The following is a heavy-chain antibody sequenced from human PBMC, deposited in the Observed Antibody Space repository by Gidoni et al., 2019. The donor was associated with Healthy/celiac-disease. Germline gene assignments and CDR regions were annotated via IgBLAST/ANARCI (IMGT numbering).Heavy chain of an antibody. J-gene: IGHJ4*02. D-gene: IGHD3-22*01. CDR3: ARGESQYYYDSSGYFTDY. Sequence: QVQLVESGGGLVKPGGSLRLSCAASGFTFSDYYMSWIRQAPGKGLEWVSYISSSSSYTNYADSVKGRFTISRDNAKNSLYLQMNSLRAEDTAVYYCARGESQYYYDSSGYFTDYWGQGTLVTVSS. CDR1: GFTFSDYY. CDR2: ISSSSSYT. V-gene: IGHV3-11*05.